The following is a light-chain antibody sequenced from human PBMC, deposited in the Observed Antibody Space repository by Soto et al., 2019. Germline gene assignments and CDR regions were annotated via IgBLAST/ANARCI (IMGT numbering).Light chain of an antibody. J-gene: IGLJ1*01. Sequence: QSVLTQPASVSGPPGQSIAITCTGTSSDVGGYNYVSWYQQHPGKAPKLMIYDVSNRPSGVSNRFSGSKSGNTASLTISGLQAEDEADYYCSSYTSSSTPKVFGTGTKVTVL. CDR3: SSYTSSSTPKV. V-gene: IGLV2-14*01. CDR1: SSDVGGYNY. CDR2: DVS.